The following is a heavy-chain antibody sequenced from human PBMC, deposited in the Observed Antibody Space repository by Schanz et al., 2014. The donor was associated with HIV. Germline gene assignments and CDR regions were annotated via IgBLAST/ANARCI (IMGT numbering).Heavy chain of an antibody. J-gene: IGHJ6*02. CDR2: ISYDGSNK. V-gene: IGHV3-30*03. D-gene: IGHD1-20*01. CDR3: ARDKGDNWAGYYYYYGMDV. CDR1: GFTFSSYG. Sequence: QVQLVESGGGVVQPGRSLRLSCAASGFTFSSYGMHWVRQAPGKGLEWVAVISYDGSNKYYADSVKGRLTISRDNSKNTLYLQMNSLRAEDTAVYYCARDKGDNWAGYYYYYGMDVWGQGTTVIVSS.